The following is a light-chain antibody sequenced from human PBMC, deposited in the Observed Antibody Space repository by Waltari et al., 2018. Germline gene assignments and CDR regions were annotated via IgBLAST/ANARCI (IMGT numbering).Light chain of an antibody. Sequence: DIQMTQSPSTLSASVGARVTIPCRASQSISSWLAWYQQKPGKAPKLLIYKASSLESGVPSRFSGSGSGTEFTLTISSLQPDDFATYYCQQYNSYSPTWTFGQGTKVEIK. V-gene: IGKV1-5*03. CDR3: QQYNSYSPTWT. CDR1: QSISSW. J-gene: IGKJ1*01. CDR2: KAS.